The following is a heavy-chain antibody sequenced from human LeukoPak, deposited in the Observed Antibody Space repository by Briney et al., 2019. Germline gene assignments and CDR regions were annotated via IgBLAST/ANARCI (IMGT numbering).Heavy chain of an antibody. CDR1: GFTFSSYG. J-gene: IGHJ5*02. CDR3: ARDRHSGRPLTNWFDP. Sequence: AGSLRLSCAASGFTFSSYGMHWVRQAPGKGLEWVASIWYDGSNEYYADSVKGRFTISRDNSKNTVYLQKNTVRAEDTAVYYCARDRHSGRPLTNWFDPWGQGTVVTHSS. D-gene: IGHD6-19*01. CDR2: IWYDGSNE. V-gene: IGHV3-33*01.